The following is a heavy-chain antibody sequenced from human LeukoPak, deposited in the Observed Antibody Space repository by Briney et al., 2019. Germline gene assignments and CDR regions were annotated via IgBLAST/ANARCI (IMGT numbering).Heavy chain of an antibody. CDR1: GGSISSGSYY. CDR2: IYTSGST. V-gene: IGHV4-61*02. J-gene: IGHJ5*02. CDR3: ARGIRYSSSSRTYNWFDP. Sequence: SQTLCLTCTVSGGSISSGSYYWSWIRQPAGKGLEWIGRIYTSGSTNYIPSLKSRVTISVVTSKNQFSLKLSSVTAADTAVYYCARGIRYSSSSRTYNWFDPWGQGTLVTVSS. D-gene: IGHD6-13*01.